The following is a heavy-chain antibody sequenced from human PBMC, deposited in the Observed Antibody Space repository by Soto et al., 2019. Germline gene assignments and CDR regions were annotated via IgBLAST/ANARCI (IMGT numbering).Heavy chain of an antibody. D-gene: IGHD5-12*01. V-gene: IGHV1-8*02. CDR3: ASGYSGYDDY. Sequence: ASVKVSCKASVYTFTGYYMHWVRQATGQGLEWMGWMNPNSGNTGYAQKFQGRVTMTRNTSISTAYMELSSLRSEDTAVYYCASGYSGYDDYWGQGTLVTVSS. CDR1: VYTFTGYY. J-gene: IGHJ4*02. CDR2: MNPNSGNT.